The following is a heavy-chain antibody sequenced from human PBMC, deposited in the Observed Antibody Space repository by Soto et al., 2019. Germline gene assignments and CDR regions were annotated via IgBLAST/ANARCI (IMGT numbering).Heavy chain of an antibody. CDR3: AKDMSDDLGVPLNGMDV. Sequence: EVQLVESGGGLVQPGRSLRLSCVASGFTFDDNAMHWVRQAPGKGLEWVSSISWNSGTIDYADSVKGRFTISRDNAKNSLYLQMKSLRVEDTALYYCAKDMSDDLGVPLNGMDVWGQGTTVTVSS. V-gene: IGHV3-9*01. CDR2: ISWNSGTI. J-gene: IGHJ6*02. CDR1: GFTFDDNA. D-gene: IGHD3-16*01.